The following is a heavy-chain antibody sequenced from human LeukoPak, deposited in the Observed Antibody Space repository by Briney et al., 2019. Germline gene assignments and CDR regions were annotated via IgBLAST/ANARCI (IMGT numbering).Heavy chain of an antibody. Sequence: PGGSLRLSCAASGFTFSSYSMNWVRQAPGKGLEWVSYISSSSSTIYYTDSVKGRFTISRDNAKNSLYLQMNSLRAEDTAVYYCARDSSTLDYWGQGTLVTGSS. CDR1: GFTFSSYS. V-gene: IGHV3-48*01. D-gene: IGHD6-19*01. J-gene: IGHJ4*02. CDR3: ARDSSTLDY. CDR2: ISSSSSTI.